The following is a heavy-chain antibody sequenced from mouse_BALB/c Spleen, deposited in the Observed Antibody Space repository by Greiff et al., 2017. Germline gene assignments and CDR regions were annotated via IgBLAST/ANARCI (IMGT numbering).Heavy chain of an antibody. CDR1: GYTFTSYW. V-gene: IGHV1-87*01. CDR2: IYPGDGDT. D-gene: IGHD4-1*01. J-gene: IGHJ2*01. CDR3: ATNWDGFDY. Sequence: VKLQESGAELARPGASVKLSCKASGYTFTSYWMQWVKQRPGQGLEWIGAIYPGDGDTRYTQKFKGKATLTADKSSSTAYMQLSSLASEDSAVYYCATNWDGFDYWGQGTTLTVSS.